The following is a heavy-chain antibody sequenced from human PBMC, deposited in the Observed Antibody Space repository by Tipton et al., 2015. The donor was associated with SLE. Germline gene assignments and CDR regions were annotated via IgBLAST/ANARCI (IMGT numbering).Heavy chain of an antibody. D-gene: IGHD1-7*01. Sequence: TLSLTCIVSGGSISNFYWSWIRQPPGKGLEWIGNVYYSGNTYYNPSLGSRLTISVDTSKDQFSLRLTSVTAADTAVYYCARATDWNLSPDVWGKGTTVTVSS. J-gene: IGHJ6*04. CDR2: VYYSGNT. CDR3: ARATDWNLSPDV. V-gene: IGHV4-59*12. CDR1: GGSISNFY.